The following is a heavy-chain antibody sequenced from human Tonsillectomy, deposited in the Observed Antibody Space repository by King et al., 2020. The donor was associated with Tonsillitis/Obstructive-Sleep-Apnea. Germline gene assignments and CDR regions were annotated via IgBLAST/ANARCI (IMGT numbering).Heavy chain of an antibody. D-gene: IGHD4-23*01. CDR1: GYTFTSFG. J-gene: IGHJ3*02. V-gene: IGHV1-18*01. CDR2: ISHYNGNT. CDR3: ARVGGNRHDAFDI. Sequence: QLVQSGAEVKKTGASVKVSCKASGYTFTSFGISWVRQAPGQGLEWVGWISHYNGNTNHAQKFQGRVTMTTDTSTSTAYMELRSLRSDDTAVYYCARVGGNRHDAFDIWGQGTMVTVSS.